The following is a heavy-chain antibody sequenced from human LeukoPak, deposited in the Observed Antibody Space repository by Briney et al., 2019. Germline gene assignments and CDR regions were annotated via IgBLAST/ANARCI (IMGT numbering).Heavy chain of an antibody. CDR1: GGSFSSYY. D-gene: IGHD3-22*01. CDR2: INHSGST. V-gene: IGHV4-34*01. CDR3: ARGRRDYYDSSGYYYSY. Sequence: SETLSLTCAVYGGSFSSYYWSWIRQPPGKGLEWIGEINHSGSTNYNPSLKSRVTISVDTSKNQFSLKLSSVTAADTAVYYCARGRRDYYDSSGYYYSYWGQGTLVTVSS. J-gene: IGHJ4*02.